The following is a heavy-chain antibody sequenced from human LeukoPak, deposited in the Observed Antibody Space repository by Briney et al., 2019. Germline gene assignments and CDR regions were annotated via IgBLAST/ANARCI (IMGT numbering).Heavy chain of an antibody. V-gene: IGHV3-48*03. CDR2: ISSSGSTI. J-gene: IGHJ5*02. D-gene: IGHD3-10*01. CDR3: AREVQRITMVRGVIFRWFDP. Sequence: SGGSLRLSCAASGFTFSSYEMNWVRQAPGKGLEWVSYISSSGSTIYYADSVKGRFTISRDNAKNSLYLQINSLRAEDTGVYYCAREVQRITMVRGVIFRWFDPWGEGTLVTVSS. CDR1: GFTFSSYE.